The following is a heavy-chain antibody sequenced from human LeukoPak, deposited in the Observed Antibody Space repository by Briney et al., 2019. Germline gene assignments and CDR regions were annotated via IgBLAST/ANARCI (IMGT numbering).Heavy chain of an antibody. V-gene: IGHV1-3*04. CDR3: ARGWGPGPNSDF. D-gene: IGHD7-27*01. CDR2: IHTGNGNT. CDR1: GYTFTSYA. Sequence: ASVKVSCKASGYTFTSYAIHWVRQAPGQRLEWMGWIHTGNGNTKYSQKFQGRVIISRDTSASTAYMELSSLRSEDTAVYYCARGWGPGPNSDFWGQGTLVTVSS. J-gene: IGHJ4*02.